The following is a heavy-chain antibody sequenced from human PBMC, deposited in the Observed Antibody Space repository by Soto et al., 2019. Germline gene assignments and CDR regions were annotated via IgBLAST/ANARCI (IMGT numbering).Heavy chain of an antibody. CDR3: ARETYYDSSGRGAFDI. CDR1: GDSVSSNSAA. J-gene: IGHJ3*02. V-gene: IGHV6-1*01. CDR2: TYYRSKWYN. D-gene: IGHD3-22*01. Sequence: PSQTLSLTCAISGDSVSSNSAAWNWIRQSPSRGLEWLGRTYYRSKWYNDYAVSVKSRITINPDTSKNQFSLQLNSVTPEDTAVYYCARETYYDSSGRGAFDIWGQGTMVTVSS.